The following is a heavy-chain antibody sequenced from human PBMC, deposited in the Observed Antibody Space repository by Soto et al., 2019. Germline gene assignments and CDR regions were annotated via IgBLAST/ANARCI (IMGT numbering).Heavy chain of an antibody. Sequence: QGQVVQSGVEVRRPGSSVKVSCKASGDTFKNCVISWVRQAPGQGLEWMGGIIPLFGTTGFAQRFQGRLTITTDESTTTAYMELSRLRSEDTATYSCAAELGFGKLSVVWGQGTTVIVSS. CDR3: AAELGFGKLSVV. D-gene: IGHD3-10*01. CDR1: GDTFKNCV. J-gene: IGHJ6*02. CDR2: IIPLFGTT. V-gene: IGHV1-69*01.